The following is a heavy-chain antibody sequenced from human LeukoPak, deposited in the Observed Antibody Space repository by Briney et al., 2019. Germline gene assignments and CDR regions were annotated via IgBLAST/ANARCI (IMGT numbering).Heavy chain of an antibody. CDR2: IYSGST. J-gene: IGHJ4*02. D-gene: IGHD4/OR15-4a*01. CDR3: ARRAGAYSHPYDY. Sequence: GGSLRLSCTVSGFTVSSNSMSWVRQAPGKGLEWVSSIYSGSTHYSDSVKGRFTISRDNSKNTLYLQMNSLRAEDTAVYYCARRAGAYSHPYDYWGQGTLVTVSS. V-gene: IGHV3-53*01. CDR1: GFTVSSNS.